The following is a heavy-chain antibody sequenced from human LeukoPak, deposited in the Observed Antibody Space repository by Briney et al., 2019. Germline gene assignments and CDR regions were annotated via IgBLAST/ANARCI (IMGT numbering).Heavy chain of an antibody. V-gene: IGHV4-34*01. CDR2: INHSGST. Sequence: SETLSLTCAVYGGSFSGYYWSWIRQPPGKGLEWIGEINHSGSTNYNPSLKSRVTKSVDTSKNQFSLKLSSVTAADTAVYYCASSPADSSGHIWGQGTMVTVSS. CDR3: ASSPADSSGHI. J-gene: IGHJ3*02. CDR1: GGSFSGYY. D-gene: IGHD3-22*01.